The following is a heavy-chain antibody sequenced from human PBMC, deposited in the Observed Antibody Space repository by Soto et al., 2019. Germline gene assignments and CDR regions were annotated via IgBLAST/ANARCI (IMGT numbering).Heavy chain of an antibody. D-gene: IGHD3-3*01. V-gene: IGHV4-30-4*01. Sequence: SETLSLTCTVSGGSISSGDYYWSWIRQPPGKGLEWIGYIYYSGSTYYNPSLKSRVTISVDTSKNPFSLKLSSVTAADTAVYYCARVGAIFGVVTDHDAFDIWGQGTMVTVSS. CDR3: ARVGAIFGVVTDHDAFDI. J-gene: IGHJ3*02. CDR2: IYYSGST. CDR1: GGSISSGDYY.